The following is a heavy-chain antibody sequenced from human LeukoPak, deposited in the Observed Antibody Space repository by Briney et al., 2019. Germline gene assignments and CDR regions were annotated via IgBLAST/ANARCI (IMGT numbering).Heavy chain of an antibody. J-gene: IGHJ4*02. CDR1: GFTFSSYS. CDR2: ISSSSSYI. Sequence: GGSLRLSCAASGFTFSSYSMNWVRQAPGKGLEWVSSISSSSSYIYYADSVKGRFTISRDNAKNSLYLQMNSLRAEDTAVYYCAREDEVGATHLYWGQGTLITVSS. CDR3: AREDEVGATHLY. V-gene: IGHV3-21*01. D-gene: IGHD1-26*01.